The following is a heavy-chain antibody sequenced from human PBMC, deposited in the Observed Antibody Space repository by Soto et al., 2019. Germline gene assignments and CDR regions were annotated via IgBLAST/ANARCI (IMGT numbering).Heavy chain of an antibody. J-gene: IGHJ6*02. CDR1: GGSIRGHYW. V-gene: IGHV4-4*02. CDR3: AHQTISYTLDV. Sequence: QVQLQESGPGLVKPSGTLSLTCAVSGGSIRGHYWWSWVRQTPGKGLEWIGEIYHGGATYYNPSLKSRVTSSTDESKNQLSLKLTSVTAADTAVYYCAHQTISYTLDVWGQGTTVTVSS. CDR2: IYHGGAT. D-gene: IGHD1-1*01.